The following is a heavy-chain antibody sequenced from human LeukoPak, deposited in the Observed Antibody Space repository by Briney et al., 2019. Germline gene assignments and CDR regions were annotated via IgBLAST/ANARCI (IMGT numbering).Heavy chain of an antibody. CDR3: ARDPYSNYFDY. CDR1: GYTFTGYY. CDR2: INPNTGGI. V-gene: IGHV1-2*02. J-gene: IGHJ4*02. Sequence: ASVKVSCKSSGYTFTGYYMHWVRQAPGQGLEWMGWINPNTGGINYAQKFQGRVTMTRDTSISAAYMELSRLRSDDTAVYYCARDPYSNYFDYWGQGTLVTLSS. D-gene: IGHD5-18*01.